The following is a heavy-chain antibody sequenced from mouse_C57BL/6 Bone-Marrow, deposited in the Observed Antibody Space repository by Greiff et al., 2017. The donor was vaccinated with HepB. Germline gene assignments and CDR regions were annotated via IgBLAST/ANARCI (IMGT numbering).Heavy chain of an antibody. V-gene: IGHV1-22*01. CDR3: ASPYYDYVYFDY. D-gene: IGHD2-4*01. CDR1: GYTFTDYN. J-gene: IGHJ2*01. Sequence: EVKLMESGPELVKPGASVKMSCKASGYTFTDYNMHWVKQSHGKSLEWIGYINPNNGGTSYNQKFKGKATLTANKSSSTAYMELRSLTSEDSAVYYCASPYYDYVYFDYWGQGTTLTVSS. CDR2: INPNNGGT.